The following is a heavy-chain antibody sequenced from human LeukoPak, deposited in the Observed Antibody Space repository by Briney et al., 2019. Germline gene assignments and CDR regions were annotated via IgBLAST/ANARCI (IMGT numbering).Heavy chain of an antibody. CDR3: ASEIPNLRYCSSTSCDY. J-gene: IGHJ4*02. Sequence: GGSLRLSCAASGFNFSSYSMNWVRQAPGKGLEWVSSITRSSSFLYYADSVKGRFTISRDNAKNSLYLQMSSLRAEVTAVYYCASEIPNLRYCSSTSCDYWGQGILVTVSS. CDR1: GFNFSSYS. D-gene: IGHD2-2*01. V-gene: IGHV3-21*01. CDR2: ITRSSSFL.